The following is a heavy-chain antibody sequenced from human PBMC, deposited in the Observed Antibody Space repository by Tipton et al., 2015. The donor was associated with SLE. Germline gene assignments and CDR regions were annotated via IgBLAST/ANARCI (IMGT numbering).Heavy chain of an antibody. CDR1: GGSISSYY. CDR2: IYDSGST. V-gene: IGHV4-59*01. CDR3: ARHCQLYSFVY. Sequence: TLSLTCTVSGGSISSYYWSWIRQPPGKGLEWIGYIYDSGSTNYNPSLKSRVTISVDTSKNQFSLKLSSVTAADTAVYYCARHCQLYSFVYWGQGTLVTVSS. J-gene: IGHJ4*02. D-gene: IGHD5-24*01.